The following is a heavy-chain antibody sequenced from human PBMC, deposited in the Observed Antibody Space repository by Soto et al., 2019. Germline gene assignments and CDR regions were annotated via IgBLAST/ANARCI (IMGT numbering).Heavy chain of an antibody. CDR2: IKSKTDGGTT. Sequence: GGSLRLSCAASGFTFSNAWMSLVRQAPGKGLEWVGRIKSKTDGGTTDYAAPVKGRFTISRDDSKNTLYLQMNSLKTEDTAVYYCTTDWEYYDFWSGYQDWGQGTLVTVSS. CDR3: TTDWEYYDFWSGYQD. CDR1: GFTFSNAW. D-gene: IGHD3-3*01. V-gene: IGHV3-15*01. J-gene: IGHJ4*02.